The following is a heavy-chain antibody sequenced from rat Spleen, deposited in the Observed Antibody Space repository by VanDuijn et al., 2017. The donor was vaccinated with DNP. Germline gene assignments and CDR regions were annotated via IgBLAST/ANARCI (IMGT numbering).Heavy chain of an antibody. J-gene: IGHJ4*01. D-gene: IGHD1-4*01. CDR2: ISYSGRT. CDR3: ARWPGYNPPYAMDA. CDR1: GYSITSCC. Sequence: VQLQESGPGLVEPSQSLSLTCSVTGYSITSCCRWTWIRKFPGNKMEYIGHISYSGRTSYNPSLKRRISITRDTSKNQFFLQLNSVTTEDTATYYCARWPGYNPPYAMDAWGQGTSVTVSS. V-gene: IGHV3-1*01.